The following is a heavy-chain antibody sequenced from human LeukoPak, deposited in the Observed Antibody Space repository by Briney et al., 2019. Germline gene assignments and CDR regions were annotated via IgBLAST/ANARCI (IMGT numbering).Heavy chain of an antibody. J-gene: IGHJ4*02. CDR3: AGFGSSWYGGSDY. V-gene: IGHV4-34*01. CDR2: INHSGST. Sequence: SETLSLTRAVYGGSFSGYYWSWIRQPPGKGLEWIGEINHSGSTNYNPSLKSRVTISVDTSKGQFSLKLSSVTAADTAVYYCAGFGSSWYGGSDYWGQGTLVTVSS. CDR1: GGSFSGYY. D-gene: IGHD6-13*01.